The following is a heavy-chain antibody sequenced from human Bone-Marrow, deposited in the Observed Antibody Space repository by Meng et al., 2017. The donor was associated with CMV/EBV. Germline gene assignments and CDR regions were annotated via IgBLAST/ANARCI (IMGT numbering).Heavy chain of an antibody. D-gene: IGHD2/OR15-2a*01. CDR2: INHSGST. V-gene: IGHV4-34*01. Sequence: SETLSLTCAVYGGSFSGYYWSWIRQPPGKGLEWIGEINHSGSTNYNPSLKSRVTISVDTSKNQFSLKLSSVTAADTAVYYCARGRNRFSESYYYYYGMDVWGQGNTVTVSS. CDR3: ARGRNRFSESYYYYYGMDV. J-gene: IGHJ6*02. CDR1: GGSFSGYY.